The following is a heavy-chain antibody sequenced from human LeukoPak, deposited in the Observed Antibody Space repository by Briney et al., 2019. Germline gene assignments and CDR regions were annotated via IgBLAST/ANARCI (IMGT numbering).Heavy chain of an antibody. CDR3: AKYPPSPRGYDRPTTRANSWFDP. V-gene: IGHV3-33*06. CDR1: GFTFSNYG. Sequence: PGRSLRLSCAASGFTFSNYGMHWVRQAPGKGLEWVAVEWYDGSNKYYADSVKGRFTISRDNSKNTLYLQMNSLRAEDTAVYYCAKYPPSPRGYDRPTTRANSWFDPWGQGTLVTVSS. CDR2: EWYDGSNK. J-gene: IGHJ5*02. D-gene: IGHD5-12*01.